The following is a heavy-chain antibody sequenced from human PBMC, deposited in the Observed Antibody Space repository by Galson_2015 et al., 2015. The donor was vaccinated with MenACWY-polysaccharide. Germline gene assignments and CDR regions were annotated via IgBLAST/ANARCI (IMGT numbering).Heavy chain of an antibody. CDR1: GFTFNKFY. D-gene: IGHD2-8*02. Sequence: SLRLSCAASGFTFNKFYMAWVRQAPGKGPEWVSALSGPGDATFYADSVRGRFTISRDNSQNTLYLHMSSLRVDDTAVYFCAKDWYWYGMAVWGHGTTVTVS. CDR2: LSGPGDAT. J-gene: IGHJ6*02. V-gene: IGHV3-23*01. CDR3: AKDWYWYGMAV.